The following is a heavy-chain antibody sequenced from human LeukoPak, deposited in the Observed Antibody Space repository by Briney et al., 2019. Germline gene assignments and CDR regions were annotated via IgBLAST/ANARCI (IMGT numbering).Heavy chain of an antibody. Sequence: PGGSLRLSCAASGFTFSSYEMNWVRQAPGKGLEWLAFLRYDGINKYYAESVKGRFTISRDSSKNTLYLQMNSLRAEDTAVYYCAKGGGNYFDYWGQGTLVTVSS. CDR2: LRYDGINK. J-gene: IGHJ4*02. D-gene: IGHD3-10*01. CDR3: AKGGGNYFDY. V-gene: IGHV3-30*02. CDR1: GFTFSSYE.